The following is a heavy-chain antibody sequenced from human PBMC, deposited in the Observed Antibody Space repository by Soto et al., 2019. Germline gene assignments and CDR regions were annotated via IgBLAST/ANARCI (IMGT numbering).Heavy chain of an antibody. V-gene: IGHV3-33*01. CDR1: GFTFSSYG. CDR3: ARGCRYCSGGSLTFGRMDV. Sequence: GGSLRLSCAASGFTFSSYGMHWVRQAPGKGLEWVAVIWYDGSNKYYADSVKGRFTISRDNSKNTLYLQMNSLRAEDTAVYYCARGCRYCSGGSLTFGRMDVWGKGTTVTVSS. J-gene: IGHJ6*03. CDR2: IWYDGSNK. D-gene: IGHD2-15*01.